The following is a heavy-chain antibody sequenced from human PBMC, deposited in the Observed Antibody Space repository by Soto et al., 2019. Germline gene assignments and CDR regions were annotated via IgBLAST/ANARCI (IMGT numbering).Heavy chain of an antibody. D-gene: IGHD1-26*01. CDR1: RYSFTSNW. J-gene: IGHJ5*02. CDR3: AKWPVGASRNWFDP. Sequence: XXSRKISCKGPRYSFTSNWIYWMPQMPGKGLEWMGIINPGDSSTRYSPSFQGQVTISADKSISTAYLQWSSLKASDTAMYYCAKWPVGASRNWFDPWGQGTLVTVSS. CDR2: INPGDSST. V-gene: IGHV5-51*01.